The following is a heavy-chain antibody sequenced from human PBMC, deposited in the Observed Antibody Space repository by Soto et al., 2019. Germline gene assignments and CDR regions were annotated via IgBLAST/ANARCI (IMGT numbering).Heavy chain of an antibody. CDR1: GYTFTSYG. Sequence: GASVKVSCKASGYTFTSYGISWVRQAPGQGLEWMGWISAYNGNTNYAQKLQGRVTMTTDTSTSTAYMELWSLRSDDTAVYYCARARGNDSSRYYFRWSQVTLVTVS. J-gene: IGHJ4*02. V-gene: IGHV1-18*01. CDR2: ISAYNGNT. D-gene: IGHD3-22*01. CDR3: ARARGNDSSRYYFR.